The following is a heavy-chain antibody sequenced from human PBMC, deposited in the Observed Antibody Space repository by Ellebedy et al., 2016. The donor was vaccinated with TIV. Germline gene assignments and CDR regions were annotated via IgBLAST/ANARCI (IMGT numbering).Heavy chain of an antibody. D-gene: IGHD1-1*01. CDR2: ISPTDSDT. CDR3: ARPSDWNDGYFHY. Sequence: GESLKISCKASGYTFTNYWIGWVRQTPGKGLEWMGIISPTDSDTRYSPSFQGQVTISADKSISTAYLQWNRLKASDTAMFSCARPSDWNDGYFHYWGQGTLVTVSS. J-gene: IGHJ4*02. V-gene: IGHV5-51*01. CDR1: GYTFTNYW.